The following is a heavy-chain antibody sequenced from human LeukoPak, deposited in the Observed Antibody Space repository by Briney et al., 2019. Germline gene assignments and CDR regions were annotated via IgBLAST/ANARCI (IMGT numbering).Heavy chain of an antibody. D-gene: IGHD2-15*01. Sequence: SETLSLTCTVSGGSISSYYWSWIRQPPGKGLEWIGYIYYSGSTNYNPSLKSRVTISVDTSKNQFSLKLSSVTAADTAVYYCARSKGSYAVFGDWGQGTLVTVSS. CDR2: IYYSGST. V-gene: IGHV4-59*12. J-gene: IGHJ4*02. CDR3: ARSKGSYAVFGD. CDR1: GGSISSYY.